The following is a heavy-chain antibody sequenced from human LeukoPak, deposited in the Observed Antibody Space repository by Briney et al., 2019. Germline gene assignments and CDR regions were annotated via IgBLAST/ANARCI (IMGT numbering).Heavy chain of an antibody. CDR2: IYSGGST. J-gene: IGHJ6*02. CDR1: GFIVSSNY. D-gene: IGHD5-18*01. CDR3: ARDQLWNSYYGMDV. V-gene: IGHV3-66*02. Sequence: GGSLRLSCAASGFIVSSNYMSWVRQAPGKGLEWVSVIYSGGSTYYADSVKGRFTISRDNSKNTLYLQMNSLRAEDTAVYYCARDQLWNSYYGMDVWGQGTTVTVSS.